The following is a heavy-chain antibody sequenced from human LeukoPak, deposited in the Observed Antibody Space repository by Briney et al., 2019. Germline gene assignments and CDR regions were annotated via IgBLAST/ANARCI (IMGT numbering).Heavy chain of an antibody. J-gene: IGHJ3*02. CDR2: ISTSSDYI. CDR3: ARGRSITILRGVAISDGFDI. D-gene: IGHD3-10*01. Sequence: PGGSLRLSCAASGFTFSTYSMHWVRQAPGKGLEWVSSISTSSDYIYYAGSLKGRFTISRDNAKNSLYIHMNSLRPDDTAVYYCARGRSITILRGVAISDGFDIWGQGTKVTVS. CDR1: GFTFSTYS. V-gene: IGHV3-21*06.